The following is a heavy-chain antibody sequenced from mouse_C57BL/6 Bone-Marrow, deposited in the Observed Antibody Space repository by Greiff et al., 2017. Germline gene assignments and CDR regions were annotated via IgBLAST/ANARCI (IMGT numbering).Heavy chain of an antibody. J-gene: IGHJ2*01. V-gene: IGHV1-9*01. CDR2: ILPGSGST. D-gene: IGHD2-4*01. CDR1: GYTFTGYW. CDR3: TMIYYDYDGDY. Sequence: VQLQQSGAELMKPGASVKLSCKATGYTFTGYWIEWVKQRPGHGLEWIGEILPGSGSTNYNEKFQGKATMTADTSSNTAYLQLSSLTSEDTAVYYCTMIYYDYDGDYWGQGTTLTVSS.